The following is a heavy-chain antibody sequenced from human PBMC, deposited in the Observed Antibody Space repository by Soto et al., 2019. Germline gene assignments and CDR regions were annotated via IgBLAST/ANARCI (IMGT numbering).Heavy chain of an antibody. J-gene: IGHJ4*02. CDR3: ARGQEGVVATH. D-gene: IGHD5-12*01. Sequence: QVQLQQWGAGLLKPSETLSLTRVVYGGSLSGYYWSWIRQPPGKGLEWIGEIKDGGLTNYSPSLKSRATISVDRPKNQFSLKLHSVTAADTAVYYCARGQEGVVATHWDQGSLVTVSS. CDR2: IKDGGLT. CDR1: GGSLSGYY. V-gene: IGHV4-34*01.